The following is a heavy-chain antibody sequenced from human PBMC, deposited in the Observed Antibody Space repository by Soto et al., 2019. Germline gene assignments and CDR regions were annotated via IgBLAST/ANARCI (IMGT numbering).Heavy chain of an antibody. V-gene: IGHV3-33*08. CDR3: ARRDCTGAYCYSWPFNYGVDV. Sequence: QVQLVESGGGVVQPGGSLRLSCTTSGFTFNTYGMYWVRQAPGKGLEWVAIIWYDGSNKYYGDSVKGRFTISRDNSKNTLYLQMNSLRAEDTALYYCARRDCTGAYCYSWPFNYGVDVW. CDR2: IWYDGSNK. D-gene: IGHD2-15*01. CDR1: GFTFNTYG. J-gene: IGHJ6*01.